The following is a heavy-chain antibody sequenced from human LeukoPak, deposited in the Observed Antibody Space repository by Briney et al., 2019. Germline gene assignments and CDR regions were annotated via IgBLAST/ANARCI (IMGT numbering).Heavy chain of an antibody. V-gene: IGHV3-23*01. CDR1: GFTFSSYA. CDR3: AKTLTGYCTSTSCPFLDY. Sequence: GGSLRLSCEASGFTFSSYAMTWVRQAPGKGLEWVSSIGARGHDTYNADSVKGRFTISRDNSKDTLYLQMNSLRAGDTAVYYCAKTLTGYCTSTSCPFLDYWGQGTLVTVSS. D-gene: IGHD2-2*01. CDR2: IGARGHDT. J-gene: IGHJ4*02.